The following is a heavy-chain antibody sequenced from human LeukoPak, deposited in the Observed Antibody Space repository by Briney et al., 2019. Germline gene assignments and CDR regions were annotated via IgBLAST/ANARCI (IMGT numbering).Heavy chain of an antibody. Sequence: SQTLSLTCTVSGGSISSGSYYWSWIRQPAGKGLEWTGRIYTSGSTNYNPSLKSRVTISVDTSKNQFSLKLSSVTAADTAVYYCARDYPENSSSWYYQGYYYYYMDVWGKGTTVTVSS. CDR2: IYTSGST. CDR3: ARDYPENSSSWYYQGYYYYYMDV. CDR1: GGSISSGSYY. J-gene: IGHJ6*03. V-gene: IGHV4-61*02. D-gene: IGHD6-13*01.